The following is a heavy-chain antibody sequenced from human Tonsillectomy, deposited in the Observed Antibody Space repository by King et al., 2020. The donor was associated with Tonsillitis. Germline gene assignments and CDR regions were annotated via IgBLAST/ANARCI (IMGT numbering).Heavy chain of an antibody. CDR3: ARDLGYYDSSGYYEAGAFDI. V-gene: IGHV1-69*14. D-gene: IGHD3-22*01. Sequence: QLVQSGAEVKKPGSSVKVSCKASGGTFSSYAISWVRQAPGQGLEWMGGIIPIFGTANYAQKSQGRVTITADKSTSTAYMELSSLRSEDTAVYYCARDLGYYDSSGYYEAGAFDIWGQGTMVTVSS. CDR2: IIPIFGTA. CDR1: GGTFSSYA. J-gene: IGHJ3*02.